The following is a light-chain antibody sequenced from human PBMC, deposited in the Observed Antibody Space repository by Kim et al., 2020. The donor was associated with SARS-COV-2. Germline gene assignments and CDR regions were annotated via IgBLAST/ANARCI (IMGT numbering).Light chain of an antibody. CDR2: KAS. CDR1: QTINRH. J-gene: IGKJ1*01. Sequence: ASVGDRVTITCRASQTINRHLAWYQQKPGRAPELHIYKASTLESGVPSRFSGSGSGTEFTLSISSLQPDDFATFYCQQYESSPWTFGRGTKVDIK. V-gene: IGKV1-5*03. CDR3: QQYESSPWT.